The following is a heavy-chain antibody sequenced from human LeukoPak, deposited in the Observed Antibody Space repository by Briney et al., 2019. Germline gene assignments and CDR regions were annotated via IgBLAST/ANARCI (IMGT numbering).Heavy chain of an antibody. D-gene: IGHD5-24*01. CDR3: ARRDGYNYGFFDY. Sequence: SETLSLTCTVSGGSISSSSYYWGWIRQPPGKGLEWIGSIYYSGSTYYNPSLKSRVTISVDTSKNQFSLKLSSVTAADTAVYYCARRDGYNYGFFDYWGQGTLVTVSS. J-gene: IGHJ4*02. CDR1: GGSISSSSYY. CDR2: IYYSGST. V-gene: IGHV4-39*01.